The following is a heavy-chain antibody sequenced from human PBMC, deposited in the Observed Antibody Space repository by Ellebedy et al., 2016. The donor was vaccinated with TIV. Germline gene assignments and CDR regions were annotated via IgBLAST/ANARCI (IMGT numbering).Heavy chain of an antibody. CDR3: AGSPSTGY. CDR1: GFTFSSYE. Sequence: GESLKISCAASGFTFSSYEMNWVRQAPGKGLEWFSYISSSGITIYYPDSVKGRFTISRDNAKNSLYLQMNSLRAEDTPVYYCAGSPSTGYWGRGTLVTVSS. J-gene: IGHJ4*02. CDR2: ISSSGITI. V-gene: IGHV3-48*03. D-gene: IGHD2-8*02.